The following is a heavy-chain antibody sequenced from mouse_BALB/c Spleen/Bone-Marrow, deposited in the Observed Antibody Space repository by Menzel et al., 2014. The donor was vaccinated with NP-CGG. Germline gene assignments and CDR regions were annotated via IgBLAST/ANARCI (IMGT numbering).Heavy chain of an antibody. CDR3: ARSRDYGSSYYAMDY. CDR1: GFNIKDTY. Sequence: VQLQQSGAELVKPGASVKLSCTASGFNIKDTYMHWVKQRPEQGLEWIGRIDPANGNTKYDPKFQGKATITAATSSNTAYLQLSSLTSEDTAVYYCARSRDYGSSYYAMDYWRQGTSGTVSS. V-gene: IGHV14-3*02. CDR2: IDPANGNT. J-gene: IGHJ4*01. D-gene: IGHD1-1*01.